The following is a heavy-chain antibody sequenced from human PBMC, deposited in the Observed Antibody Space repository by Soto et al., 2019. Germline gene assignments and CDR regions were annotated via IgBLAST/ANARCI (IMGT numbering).Heavy chain of an antibody. CDR3: ARGCASLYSYGSGSHSAPDYYYYMDV. CDR2: INHSGST. CDR1: GGSFSGYY. Sequence: SETLSLTCAVYGGSFSGYYWSWIRQPPGKGLEWIGEINHSGSTNYNPSLKSRVTISVDTSKNQFSLKLGSVTAADTAVYYCARGCASLYSYGSGSHSAPDYYYYMDVWGKGTTVTVSS. V-gene: IGHV4-34*01. J-gene: IGHJ6*03. D-gene: IGHD3-10*01.